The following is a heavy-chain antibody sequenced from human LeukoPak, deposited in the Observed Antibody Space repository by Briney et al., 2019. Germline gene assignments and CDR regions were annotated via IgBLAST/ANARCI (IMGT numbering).Heavy chain of an antibody. D-gene: IGHD5-18*01. J-gene: IGHJ3*02. Sequence: SETLSLTCTVSGDSISTNYWSWIRQPQGKGLEYVAYISLTGSTDYNPSLKSRVTISVDTSKNQFSLKLSSVTAADTAVYYCARGWRGYSYGSPAFDIWGQGTMVTVSS. V-gene: IGHV4-59*12. CDR1: GDSISTNY. CDR2: ISLTGST. CDR3: ARGWRGYSYGSPAFDI.